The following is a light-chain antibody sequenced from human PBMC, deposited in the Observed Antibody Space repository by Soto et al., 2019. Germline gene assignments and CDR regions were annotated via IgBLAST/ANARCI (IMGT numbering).Light chain of an antibody. V-gene: IGLV2-14*01. CDR1: SSDVGKYSY. CDR2: EVS. CDR3: SSFTTSSTWV. J-gene: IGLJ3*02. Sequence: HSALTQPASVSGSPGQSIAISCTGTSSDVGKYSYVSWFQQYPCNAPKLMIYEVSNRPSGVSNRFSGSKSGNTASLTISGLQGEDEADYYCSSFTTSSTWVFGGGTKLTVL.